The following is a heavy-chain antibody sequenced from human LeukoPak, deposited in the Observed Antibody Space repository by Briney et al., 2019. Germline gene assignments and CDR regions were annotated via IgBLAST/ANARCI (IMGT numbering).Heavy chain of an antibody. Sequence: SVKVSCKASGGTFSSYTISWVRQAPGQGLEWMGRIIPILGIANYAQKFQGRVKITADKSTSTAYMELSSRPSEDTHVYRGGRGGVLKGELDYWGQGALVTVS. CDR1: GGTFSSYT. J-gene: IGHJ4*02. D-gene: IGHD3-16*01. CDR3: GRGGVLKGELDY. V-gene: IGHV1-69*02. CDR2: IIPILGIA.